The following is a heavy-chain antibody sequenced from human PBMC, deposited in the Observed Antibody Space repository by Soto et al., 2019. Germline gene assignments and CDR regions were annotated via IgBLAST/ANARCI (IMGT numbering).Heavy chain of an antibody. J-gene: IGHJ6*03. CDR1: GGSFSGYY. D-gene: IGHD3-3*01. CDR2: INHSGST. V-gene: IGHV4-34*01. CDR3: ARGVSNYDFLSCYSHYYYYMYF. Sequence: ETLSLTCAVYGGSFSGYYWSWIRQPPGKGLEWIGEINHSGSTNYNPSLKSRVTISVDTSKSQFSLKLSSVTAVDTAIYYCARGVSNYDFLSCYSHYYYYMYFWGKGTTVPVSS.